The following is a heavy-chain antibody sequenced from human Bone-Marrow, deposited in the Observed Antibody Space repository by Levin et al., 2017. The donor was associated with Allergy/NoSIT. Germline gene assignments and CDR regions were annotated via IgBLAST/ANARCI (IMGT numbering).Heavy chain of an antibody. Sequence: GGSLRLSCAASGFTISSNYMSWVRQAPGKGLEWVSVIYSGGSTYYADSVKGRFTISRDNSKNTLYLQMNSLRAEDTAVYYCAREPDHRSSWQGEAAFDIWGQGTMVTVSS. CDR2: IYSGGST. CDR1: GFTISSNY. CDR3: AREPDHRSSWQGEAAFDI. J-gene: IGHJ3*02. V-gene: IGHV3-53*01. D-gene: IGHD6-13*01.